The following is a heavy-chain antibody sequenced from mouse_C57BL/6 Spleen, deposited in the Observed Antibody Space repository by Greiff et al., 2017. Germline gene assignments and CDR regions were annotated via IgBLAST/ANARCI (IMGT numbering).Heavy chain of an antibody. CDR3: ARHSAGSSFLTDFDY. CDR2: ISSGGSYT. V-gene: IGHV5-6*01. Sequence: EVKLMESGGDLVKPGGSLKLSCAASGFTFSSYGMSWVRQTPDKRLEWVATISSGGSYTYYPDSVKGRFTISRDNAKNTLYLQMSSLKSEDTAMYYCARHSAGSSFLTDFDYWGQGTTLTVSS. J-gene: IGHJ2*01. CDR1: GFTFSSYG. D-gene: IGHD1-1*01.